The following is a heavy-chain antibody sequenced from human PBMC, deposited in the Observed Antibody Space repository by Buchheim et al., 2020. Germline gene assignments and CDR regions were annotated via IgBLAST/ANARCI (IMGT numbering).Heavy chain of an antibody. V-gene: IGHV3-72*01. D-gene: IGHD1-14*01. Sequence: EVQLVESGGGLVQPGGSLTLSCVASGFTFSGSDIHWVRQASGKRLEWVGLIRNKVNGYTTYYAASVKGRFTISRDDSKNSLYLQMNSLKSGDTAVYYCARGGAGINPGPDNHHGMDVWGQGTT. J-gene: IGHJ6*02. CDR3: ARGGAGINPGPDNHHGMDV. CDR2: IRNKVNGYTT. CDR1: GFTFSGSD.